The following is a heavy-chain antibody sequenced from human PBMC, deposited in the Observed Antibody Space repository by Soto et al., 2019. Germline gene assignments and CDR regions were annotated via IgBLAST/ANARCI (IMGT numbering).Heavy chain of an antibody. Sequence: ASVKVSCKASGYTFTALYMNWVRQAPGQGLEWMGWVNPNTGLTKYAQKFQGRVSMARDTSINTAYMELSGLTSDDTAVYDCTTLRRDTWGQGTLVSV. CDR3: TTLRRDT. J-gene: IGHJ5*02. V-gene: IGHV1-2*02. CDR1: GYTFTALY. CDR2: VNPNTGLT.